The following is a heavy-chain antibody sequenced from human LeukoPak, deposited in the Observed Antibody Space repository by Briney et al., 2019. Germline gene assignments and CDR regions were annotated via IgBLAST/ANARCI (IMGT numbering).Heavy chain of an antibody. CDR1: GGSISRGSYY. CDR2: IYTSGST. V-gene: IGHV4-61*02. Sequence: PSETLSLTCTVSGGSISRGSYYWSWIRQPAWKGLEWIGRIYTSGSTNYNPSLKSRATISVDTSKNQFSLKLSSVTAADTAVYYCARGYDFWSGDFDYWGQGTLVTVSS. D-gene: IGHD3-3*01. CDR3: ARGYDFWSGDFDY. J-gene: IGHJ4*02.